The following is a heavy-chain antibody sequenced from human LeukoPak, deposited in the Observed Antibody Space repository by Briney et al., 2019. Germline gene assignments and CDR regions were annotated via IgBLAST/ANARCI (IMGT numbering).Heavy chain of an antibody. V-gene: IGHV4-31*03. D-gene: IGHD6-13*01. Sequence: PSQTLSLTCTVSGGSISSVAYYWSWIRQHPGKDLEWIRYIFYSGSAYYNPSLKSRVIISVDTSKKQFSLKLSSVTAADTAVYYCARLLSGAAGTADYWGQGTLVTVS. CDR1: GGSISSVAYY. J-gene: IGHJ4*02. CDR2: IFYSGSA. CDR3: ARLLSGAAGTADY.